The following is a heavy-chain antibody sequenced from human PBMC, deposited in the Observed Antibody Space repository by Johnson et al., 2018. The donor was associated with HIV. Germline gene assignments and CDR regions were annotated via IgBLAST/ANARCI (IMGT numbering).Heavy chain of an antibody. V-gene: IGHV3-53*01. J-gene: IGHJ3*01. CDR2: IYSGGST. D-gene: IGHD6-19*01. Sequence: VQLVESGGGLIQPGGSLRLSCAASEFTVSGGYMNWVRQAPGKGLEWVSVIYSGGSTYYADSVKGRFTISRDNSNNTLYLQMNSLRAEDTALYYCARDLRNSGWSNGFDVWDQGTMVTVSS. CDR1: EFTVSGGY. CDR3: ARDLRNSGWSNGFDV.